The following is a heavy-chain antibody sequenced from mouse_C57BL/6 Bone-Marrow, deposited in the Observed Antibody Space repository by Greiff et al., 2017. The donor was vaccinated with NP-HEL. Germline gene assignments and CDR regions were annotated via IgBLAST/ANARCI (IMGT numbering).Heavy chain of an antibody. V-gene: IGHV2-2*01. CDR3: ARKNYSNYVWFAY. J-gene: IGHJ3*01. CDR1: GFSLTSYG. Sequence: QVQLQQSGPGLVQPSQSLSITCTVSGFSLTSYGVHWVRQSPGKGLEWLGVIWSGGSTDYNAAFISRLSISKDNSKSQVFFKMNSLQADDTAIYYCARKNYSNYVWFAYWGQGTLVTVSA. CDR2: IWSGGST. D-gene: IGHD2-5*01.